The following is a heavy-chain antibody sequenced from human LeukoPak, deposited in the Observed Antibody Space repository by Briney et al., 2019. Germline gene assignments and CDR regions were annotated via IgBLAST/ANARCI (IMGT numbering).Heavy chain of an antibody. V-gene: IGHV3-72*01. D-gene: IGHD4-17*01. CDR1: GFTFSDHY. Sequence: GGSLRLSCATSGFTFSDHYMDWVRQAPGKGLEWVARTRTRAKDYTTEYAASVKGRFTVSRDESMHSLYLQMNSLKTEDTAVYYCARGPTVTFNYHYGMDVWGQGTTVTVSS. CDR2: TRTRAKDYTT. J-gene: IGHJ6*02. CDR3: ARGPTVTFNYHYGMDV.